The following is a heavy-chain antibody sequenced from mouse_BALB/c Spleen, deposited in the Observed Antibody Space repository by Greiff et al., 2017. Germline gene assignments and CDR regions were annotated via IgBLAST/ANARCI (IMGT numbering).Heavy chain of an antibody. CDR2: ISSGGSYT. D-gene: IGHD4-1*01. Sequence: EVKLMESGGGLVKPGGSLKLSCAASGFTFSSYTMSWVRQTPEKRLEWVATISSGGSYTYYPDSVKGRFTISRDNAKNTLYLQMSSLKSEDTAMYYCTRRTVDYWGQGTTLTVSS. CDR1: GFTFSSYT. CDR3: TRRTVDY. J-gene: IGHJ2*01. V-gene: IGHV5-6-4*01.